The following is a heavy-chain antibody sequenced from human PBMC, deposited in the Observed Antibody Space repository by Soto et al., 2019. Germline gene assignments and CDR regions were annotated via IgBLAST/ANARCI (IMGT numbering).Heavy chain of an antibody. J-gene: IGHJ3*02. CDR1: GFTFDDYA. V-gene: IGHV3-9*01. Sequence: GGSLRLSCAASGFTFDDYAMHWVRQAPGKGLEWVSGISWNSGSIGYADSVKGRFTISRDNAKNSLYLQMNSLRAEDTALYYCAKDSSASDGDAFDIWGQGTMVTVS. D-gene: IGHD2-21*02. CDR2: ISWNSGSI. CDR3: AKDSSASDGDAFDI.